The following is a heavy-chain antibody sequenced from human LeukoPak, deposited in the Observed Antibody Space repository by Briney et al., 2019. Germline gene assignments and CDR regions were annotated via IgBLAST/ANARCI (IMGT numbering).Heavy chain of an antibody. CDR3: AKDPTSVGGRHDWLLDS. J-gene: IGHJ5*02. CDR1: GFTFNNYA. V-gene: IGHV3-23*01. Sequence: GGSLRLSCAASGFTFNNYAMSWVRQAPGKGLEWVSTIGFGADSAYYADSVKGRFTISRDNSKNTLYLQMNYLRAEDTAVYYCAKDPTSVGGRHDWLLDSWGQGTLVTVSS. CDR2: IGFGADSA. D-gene: IGHD3-9*01.